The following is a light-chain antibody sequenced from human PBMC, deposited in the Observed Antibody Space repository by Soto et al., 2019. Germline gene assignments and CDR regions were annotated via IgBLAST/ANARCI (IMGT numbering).Light chain of an antibody. CDR2: KAS. CDR3: QHYNSNPWT. Sequence: DIQMTQSPSTLSASVGDRVTISCRASQSISSWLAWYQQKPGKDPKVLIYKASSLESGVPSRFSGSGSGTEFTLTISSLQPDDFATYYCQHYNSNPWTFGRGTKVEVK. CDR1: QSISSW. J-gene: IGKJ1*01. V-gene: IGKV1-5*03.